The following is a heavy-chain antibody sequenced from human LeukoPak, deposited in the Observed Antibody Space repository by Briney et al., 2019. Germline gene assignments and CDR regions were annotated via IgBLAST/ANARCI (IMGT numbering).Heavy chain of an antibody. D-gene: IGHD3-10*01. J-gene: IGHJ3*02. CDR3: ARTLQSFYGLGSWGAFDI. CDR1: DDSISRYY. CDR2: ISYSGST. V-gene: IGHV4-59*01. Sequence: PSETLSLTCTVSDDSISRYYWSWLRQPPGKGLEWIGYISYSGSTIYTPSLKSRVTISVDTSRNQFSLKLTSVTAADTAVYHCARTLQSFYGLGSWGAFDIWGQGTMVSVSS.